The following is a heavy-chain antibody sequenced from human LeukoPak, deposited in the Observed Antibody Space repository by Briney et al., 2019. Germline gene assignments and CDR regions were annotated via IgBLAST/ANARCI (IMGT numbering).Heavy chain of an antibody. CDR2: ISYDGSNK. V-gene: IGHV3-30*03. CDR1: GFTFSSYG. D-gene: IGHD6-19*01. Sequence: GGSLRLSCAASGFTFSSYGMHWVRQAPGKGLEWVAVISYDGSNKYYVDSVKGRFTISRDNAKNSLYLQMNSLRAEDTAVYYCARLFLYAVTGTGRIDWYFDLWGRGTLVTVSS. CDR3: ARLFLYAVTGTGRIDWYFDL. J-gene: IGHJ2*01.